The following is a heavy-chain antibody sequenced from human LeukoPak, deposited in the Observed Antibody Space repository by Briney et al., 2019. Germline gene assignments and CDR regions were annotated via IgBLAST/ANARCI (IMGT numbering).Heavy chain of an antibody. V-gene: IGHV4-31*03. Sequence: SQTLSLTCTVSGGSISSGGYYWSWIRQHPWKGLVWIGYIYYSGSTYYNPSLKSRVTISVDTSKNQFSLKLSSVTAADTAVYYCARGRDTKYGGSWYVDYWGQGTLVTVSS. CDR1: GGSISSGGYY. J-gene: IGHJ4*02. CDR3: ARGRDTKYGGSWYVDY. CDR2: IYYSGST. D-gene: IGHD6-13*01.